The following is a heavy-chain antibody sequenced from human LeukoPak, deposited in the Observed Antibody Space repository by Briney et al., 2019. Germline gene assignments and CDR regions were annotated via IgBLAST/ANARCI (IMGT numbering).Heavy chain of an antibody. CDR3: ARDLSRKPPAAGYDAFDI. Sequence: ASVKVSCKASGYTFTSYGISWVRQAPGQGLEWMGWISAYNGNTNYAQKLQGRVTMTTDTSTSTAYMELRSLRSDDTAVYYCARDLSRKPPAAGYDAFDIWGQGTMVTVSS. J-gene: IGHJ3*02. D-gene: IGHD6-13*01. CDR1: GYTFTSYG. CDR2: ISAYNGNT. V-gene: IGHV1-18*01.